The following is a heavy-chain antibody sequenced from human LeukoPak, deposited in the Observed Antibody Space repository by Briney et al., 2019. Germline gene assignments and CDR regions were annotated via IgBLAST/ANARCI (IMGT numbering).Heavy chain of an antibody. J-gene: IGHJ4*02. D-gene: IGHD2-15*01. CDR1: GFTFSRYW. Sequence: GRSLRLSCAASGFTFSRYWMHWVRQAPGEGLVWVSRMNSDGSNTNYADSVKGRFTISIDNAKNTLYLQMNSLRADDTAVYYCARDICSGIGCYPRAPFDYWGQGTLVTVSS. CDR2: MNSDGSNT. V-gene: IGHV3-74*01. CDR3: ARDICSGIGCYPRAPFDY.